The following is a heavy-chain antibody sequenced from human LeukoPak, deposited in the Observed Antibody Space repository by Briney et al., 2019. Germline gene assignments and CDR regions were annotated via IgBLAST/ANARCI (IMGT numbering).Heavy chain of an antibody. D-gene: IGHD3-3*01. CDR2: ISYDGSNK. J-gene: IGHJ4*02. V-gene: IGHV3-30*04. Sequence: WGSLRLSCAASGFTFSSYAMHWVRQVPGKGLEWVAVISYDGSNKYYADSVKGRFTISRDNSKNTLYLQMNSLRAEDTAVYYFARAGTRITIFGVVVDYWGQGTLVTVS. CDR3: ARAGTRITIFGVVVDY. CDR1: GFTFSSYA.